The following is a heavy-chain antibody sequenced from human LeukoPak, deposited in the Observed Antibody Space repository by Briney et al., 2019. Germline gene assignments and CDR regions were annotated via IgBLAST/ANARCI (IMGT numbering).Heavy chain of an antibody. Sequence: PSETLSLTCTVSGGSISSSSYYWGWIRQPPGKGLEWIGSIYYSGSTYYNPAIDSRVTMSVDTSKNQFFLKLSSVTAADTAVYYCARDRYCSSTSCYMGDAFDIWGQGTMVTVSS. CDR2: IYYSGST. CDR3: ARDRYCSSTSCYMGDAFDI. J-gene: IGHJ3*02. D-gene: IGHD2-2*02. CDR1: GGSISSSSYY. V-gene: IGHV4-39*07.